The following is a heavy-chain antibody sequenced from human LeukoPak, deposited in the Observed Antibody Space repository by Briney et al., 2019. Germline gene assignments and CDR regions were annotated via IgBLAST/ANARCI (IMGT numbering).Heavy chain of an antibody. Sequence: SETLSLTCTVSGGSISSYYWSWIRQPAGKGLEWIGRIYTSGSTNYNPSLKSRVTMSVDTSKNQFSLKLSSVTAADTAVYYCARDRGGSGSYTDGEDHWGQGTLVTVSS. CDR3: ARDRGGSGSYTDGEDH. CDR1: GGSISSYY. J-gene: IGHJ4*02. CDR2: IYTSGST. V-gene: IGHV4-4*07. D-gene: IGHD3-10*01.